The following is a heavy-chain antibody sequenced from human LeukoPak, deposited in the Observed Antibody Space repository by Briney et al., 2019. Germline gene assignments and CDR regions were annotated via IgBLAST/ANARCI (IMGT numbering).Heavy chain of an antibody. V-gene: IGHV4-59*08. CDR1: GDSISTYY. D-gene: IGHD4-17*01. CDR2: IHYSGST. J-gene: IGHJ3*02. Sequence: SETLSLTCTVSGDSISTYYWNWIRQPPGKGLEWIGYIHYSGSTNYNPSLKSRVTISVDTSKNHSSLKLSSVTAADTAVYYCARQGDNDYGDYGSEFDAFDIWGQGTMVTVSS. CDR3: ARQGDNDYGDYGSEFDAFDI.